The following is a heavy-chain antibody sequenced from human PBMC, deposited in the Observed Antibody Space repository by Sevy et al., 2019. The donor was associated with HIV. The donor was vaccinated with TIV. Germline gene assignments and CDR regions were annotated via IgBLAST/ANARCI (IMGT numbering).Heavy chain of an antibody. D-gene: IGHD2-2*01. Sequence: GGSLRLSCTASGFSFNMYWMSWVRQAPGQGLEWVAHIIRDGSEKYYLDSVRGRFTISRDNAKNSLYLQMNSLRAEDTAVYYCARDCSSTSCLWGLDVWGQGTTVTVSS. CDR3: ARDCSSTSCLWGLDV. J-gene: IGHJ6*02. CDR1: GFSFNMYW. V-gene: IGHV3-7*03. CDR2: IIRDGSEK.